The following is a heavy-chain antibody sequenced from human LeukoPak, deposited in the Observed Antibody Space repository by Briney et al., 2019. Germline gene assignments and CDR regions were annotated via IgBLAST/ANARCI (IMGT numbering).Heavy chain of an antibody. J-gene: IGHJ6*02. CDR3: ARDREGGSYLWNYYYGMDV. D-gene: IGHD1-26*01. Sequence: SVKVSCKASGGTFSSYAISWVRQAPGQGLEWMGGIIPIFGTANYAQKSQGRVTITADESTSTAYMELSSLRSEDTAVYYCARDREGGSYLWNYYYGMDVWGQGTTVTVSS. CDR1: GGTFSSYA. CDR2: IIPIFGTA. V-gene: IGHV1-69*13.